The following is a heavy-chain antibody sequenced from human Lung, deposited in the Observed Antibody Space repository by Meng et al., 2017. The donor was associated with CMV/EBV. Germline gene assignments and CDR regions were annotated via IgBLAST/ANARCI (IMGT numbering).Heavy chain of an antibody. CDR1: DPLPNHNW. D-gene: IGHD3-10*01. CDR3: LRRSGGSV. V-gene: IGHV4-4*02. J-gene: IGHJ1*01. Sequence: AGPLLVKPVYTLSLPLSCLCDPLPNHNWWAWVRQPPGKGLGWIGEIPHRGSSAYNPSLKSRVSMSIDKSKNQFSLKLTSVTAADMAVYHCLRRSGGSVWGQGTLVTVSS. CDR2: IPHRGSS.